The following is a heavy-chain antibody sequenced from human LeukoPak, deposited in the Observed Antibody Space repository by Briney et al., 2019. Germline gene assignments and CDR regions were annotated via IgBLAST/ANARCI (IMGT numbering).Heavy chain of an antibody. Sequence: PGGSLRLSCAASGFTFSSYSMNGVRQAPGKGLEWVSSISSSSSYIYYADSVKGRFTISRDNAKNSLYLQMNSLRAEDTAVYYCARDDLGCSGGSCFNDYWGQGTLVTASS. CDR1: GFTFSSYS. CDR3: ARDDLGCSGGSCFNDY. J-gene: IGHJ4*02. D-gene: IGHD2-15*01. CDR2: ISSSSSYI. V-gene: IGHV3-21*01.